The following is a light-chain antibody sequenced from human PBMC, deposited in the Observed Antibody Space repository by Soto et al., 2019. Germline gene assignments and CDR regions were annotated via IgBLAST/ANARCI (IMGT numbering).Light chain of an antibody. CDR2: HAS. Sequence: DIQMTQSPSSLSASVLYRVTITCRASQKINNFLNWYQQKPGKAPKVLIYHASNLQSGVPSRFSGSGSGTEFTLTISSLQPDDFATYYCQQYNSYSFGQGTKVDI. CDR1: QKINNF. CDR3: QQYNSYS. J-gene: IGKJ1*01. V-gene: IGKV1-5*01.